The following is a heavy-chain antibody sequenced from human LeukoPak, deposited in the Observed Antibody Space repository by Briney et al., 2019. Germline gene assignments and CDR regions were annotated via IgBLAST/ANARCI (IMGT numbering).Heavy chain of an antibody. J-gene: IGHJ4*02. Sequence: PSETLSLTCTVSGGSISSYYWSWIRQPPGKGLEWIGYIYYSGSTNYNPSLKSRVTISVDTSKNQFSLKLSSVTAADTAVYYCARDYYDSSGYYSLFGYWGQGTLVTVSS. CDR2: IYYSGST. D-gene: IGHD3-22*01. CDR1: GGSISSYY. V-gene: IGHV4-59*01. CDR3: ARDYYDSSGYYSLFGY.